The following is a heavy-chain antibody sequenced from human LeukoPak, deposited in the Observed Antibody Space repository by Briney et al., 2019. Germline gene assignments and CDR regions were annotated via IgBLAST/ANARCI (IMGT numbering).Heavy chain of an antibody. J-gene: IGHJ4*02. D-gene: IGHD5-18*01. CDR1: GFTLGSHD. Sequence: GGALRLSCTASGFTLGSHDMHWVRQSPGQGLEWVAAVSSGFHAFFADSVQGRFTVSREDARNSLYLQMNSLRAGDTAVYYCVREARGYHYTYFDYWGQGSLVSVSS. V-gene: IGHV3-13*01. CDR3: VREARGYHYTYFDY. CDR2: VSSGFHA.